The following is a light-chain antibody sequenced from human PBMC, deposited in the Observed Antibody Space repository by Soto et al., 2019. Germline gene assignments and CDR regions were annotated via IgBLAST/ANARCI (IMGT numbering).Light chain of an antibody. CDR1: QSISSW. CDR3: QEYNSDSGLT. CDR2: TAS. Sequence: DVQMTQSPSTLSASVGDRVTITCRASQSISSWLAWYQQKPGKAPTLLIYTASNLKSGVPSRFSGSGSGTEVTLTISSLQPDDFATYYCQEYNSDSGLTFGGGTKVEIK. V-gene: IGKV1-5*03. J-gene: IGKJ4*01.